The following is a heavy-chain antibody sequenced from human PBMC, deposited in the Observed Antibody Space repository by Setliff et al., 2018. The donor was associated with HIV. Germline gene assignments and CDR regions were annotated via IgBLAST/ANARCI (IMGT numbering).Heavy chain of an antibody. CDR1: GFTFSTYG. Sequence: GGSLRLSCAASGFTFSTYGMHWVRQAPGKGLEWVAVIWYDGTVKYYADSVKGRFTISRDNSKNTLYLRMNSLRAEDTAVYYCAKPGGDDYYYFYMDVWGKGTMVTVSS. V-gene: IGHV3-33*06. CDR2: IWYDGTVK. D-gene: IGHD2-21*01. CDR3: AKPGGDDYYYFYMDV. J-gene: IGHJ6*03.